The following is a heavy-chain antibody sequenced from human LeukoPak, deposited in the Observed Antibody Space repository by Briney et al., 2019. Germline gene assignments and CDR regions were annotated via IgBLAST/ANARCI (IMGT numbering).Heavy chain of an antibody. CDR1: GFTFSSYA. V-gene: IGHV3-30*19. J-gene: IGHJ5*02. CDR2: ISYDGSNK. Sequence: GGSLRLSCAASGFTFSSYAMHWVRQAPGKGLEWVGVISYDGSNKYYADSVKGRFTISRDNSKNTLYLQMNSLRGGDTAVYYCARGYCSSTSCSPPSPWGQGTLVTVSS. D-gene: IGHD2-2*01. CDR3: ARGYCSSTSCSPPSP.